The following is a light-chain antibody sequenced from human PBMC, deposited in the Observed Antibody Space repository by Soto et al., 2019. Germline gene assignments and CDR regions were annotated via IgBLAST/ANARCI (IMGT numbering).Light chain of an antibody. J-gene: IGLJ3*02. CDR1: SSDVGGYNY. Sequence: QSVLTQPPSASGSPGQSVTISCTGTSSDVGGYNYVSWYQQYPGRAPKLMIYEVTKRPSGVPDRFSGSKSGNTASLTVSGIQGGGWGDYYCSSYAASNNFYFVFGGGTKLTVL. CDR3: SSYAASNNFYFV. CDR2: EVT. V-gene: IGLV2-8*01.